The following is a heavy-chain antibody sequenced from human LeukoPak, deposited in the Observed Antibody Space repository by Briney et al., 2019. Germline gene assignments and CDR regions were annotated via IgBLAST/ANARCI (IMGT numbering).Heavy chain of an antibody. CDR2: IYYSGST. J-gene: IGHJ4*02. D-gene: IGHD6-25*01. V-gene: IGHV4-39*07. CDR1: GGSISSYY. CDR3: ARVALLYSSEYYFDY. Sequence: SETLSLTCTVSGGSISSYYWGWIRQPPGKGLEWIGSIYYSGSTYYNPSLKSRVTISVDTSKNQFSLKLSSVTAADTAVYYCARVALLYSSEYYFDYWGQGTLVTVSS.